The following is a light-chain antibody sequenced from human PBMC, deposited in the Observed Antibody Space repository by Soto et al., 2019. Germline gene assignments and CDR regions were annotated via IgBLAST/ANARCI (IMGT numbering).Light chain of an antibody. CDR3: SSYAGSNNFGV. V-gene: IGLV2-8*01. CDR2: EVT. Sequence: QSALTQPPSVSGSPGQSVTISCTGTSSDVGDYNYVSWYRHQPDKAPKLMIYEVTKRPSGVPDRFSGSKSGNTASLTVSGLQAEDEADYYCSSYAGSNNFGVFGGGTQLTVL. CDR1: SSDVGDYNY. J-gene: IGLJ2*01.